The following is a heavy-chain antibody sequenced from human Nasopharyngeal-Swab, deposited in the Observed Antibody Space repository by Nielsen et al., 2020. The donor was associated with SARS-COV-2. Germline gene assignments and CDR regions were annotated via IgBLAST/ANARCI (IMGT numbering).Heavy chain of an antibody. CDR3: ARRPYSSSSGDYYYGMDV. D-gene: IGHD6-6*01. CDR1: GGTFSSYA. J-gene: IGHJ6*02. CDR2: IIPIFGTA. Sequence: SVKVSCKASGGTFSSYAISWVRQAPGQGLEWMGGIIPIFGTANYAQKFQGRVTITADESTSTAYMELSSLRSEDTAVYCCARRPYSSSSGDYYYGMDVWGQGTTVTVSS. V-gene: IGHV1-69*13.